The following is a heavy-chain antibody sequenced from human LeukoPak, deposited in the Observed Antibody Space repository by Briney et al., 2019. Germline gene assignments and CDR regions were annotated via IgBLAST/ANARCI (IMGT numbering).Heavy chain of an antibody. J-gene: IGHJ5*02. CDR2: MNEDGSVK. D-gene: IGHD3-16*01. V-gene: IGHV3-7*04. Sequence: GGSLRLSCAASGFTFSSYWMSWVRQAPGKGLEWVANMNEDGSVKNYVVSVKGRFTISRDNAESSLYLQMNSLRAEDTAVYYCAVDGGYNRFDPWGQGTLVTVPS. CDR3: AVDGGYNRFDP. CDR1: GFTFSSYW.